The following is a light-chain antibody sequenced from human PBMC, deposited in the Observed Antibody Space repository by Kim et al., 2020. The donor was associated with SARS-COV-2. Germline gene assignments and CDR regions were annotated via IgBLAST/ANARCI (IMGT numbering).Light chain of an antibody. J-gene: IGKJ1*01. Sequence: DIQMTQSPSTLSASVGDRVTITCRVSQSISRWLAWYKQKPGKAPELLIFDASSLASGVPPRFSGSGSGTEFTLTISGLQTDDFASYYCHQFNSYPWTFGQGTKVDIK. CDR3: HQFNSYPWT. CDR1: QSISRW. V-gene: IGKV1-5*01. CDR2: DAS.